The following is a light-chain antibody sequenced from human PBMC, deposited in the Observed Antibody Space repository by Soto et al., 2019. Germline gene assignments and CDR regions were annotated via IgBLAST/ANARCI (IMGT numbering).Light chain of an antibody. CDR3: LQTYNLPRT. V-gene: IGKV1-39*01. CDR1: LNIGAS. CDR2: GAS. Sequence: DIQMTQSPSSLSASVGDRVTITCRASLNIGASLSWFQQKAGKPPTQLIYGASALQSGVPVRFSGSGSGTDFSLTIRNMQREDFATYYSLQTYNLPRTFGQGTKVEFK. J-gene: IGKJ1*01.